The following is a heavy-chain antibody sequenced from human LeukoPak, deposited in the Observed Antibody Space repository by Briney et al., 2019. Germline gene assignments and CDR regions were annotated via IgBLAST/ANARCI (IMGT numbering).Heavy chain of an antibody. D-gene: IGHD3-16*01. CDR3: ARHRPGERRFDP. J-gene: IGHJ5*02. CDR1: GGSIRNDY. V-gene: IGHV4-59*08. Sequence: SETLSLTCAVSGGSIRNDYWSWIRQPPGKGLEWIAYINYSGSTNYNPSLESRVTISVDTSKNLFSLRFTSVTAADTAVYYCARHRPGERRFDPWGQGTLVTVSS. CDR2: INYSGST.